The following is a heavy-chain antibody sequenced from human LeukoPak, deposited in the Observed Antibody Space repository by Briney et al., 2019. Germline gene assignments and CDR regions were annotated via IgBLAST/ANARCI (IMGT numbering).Heavy chain of an antibody. CDR2: ISSSSSST. Sequence: GGSLRLSCVASGFTFSDYYMSWIRQAPGKGLEWISYISSSSSSTNYADSVKGRFTISRDNPKNSLYLLMNSLRAEDTAMYYCARDFTHRSGEANYWGQGTLVTVSS. J-gene: IGHJ4*02. D-gene: IGHD3-22*01. CDR1: GFTFSDYY. V-gene: IGHV3-11*05. CDR3: ARDFTHRSGEANY.